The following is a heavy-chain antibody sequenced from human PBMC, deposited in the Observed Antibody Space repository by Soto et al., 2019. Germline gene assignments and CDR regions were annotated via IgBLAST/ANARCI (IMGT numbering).Heavy chain of an antibody. J-gene: IGHJ5*02. Sequence: GGSLRLSCAASGFTFDDYTMHWVRQAPGKGLEWVSLISWDGGSTYYADSVKGRFTISRDNSKNSLYLQMNSLRTEDTALYYCAKDSRGVIPSVWFDPWGQGTLVTVSS. D-gene: IGHD2-21*01. CDR1: GFTFDDYT. CDR3: AKDSRGVIPSVWFDP. CDR2: ISWDGGST. V-gene: IGHV3-43*01.